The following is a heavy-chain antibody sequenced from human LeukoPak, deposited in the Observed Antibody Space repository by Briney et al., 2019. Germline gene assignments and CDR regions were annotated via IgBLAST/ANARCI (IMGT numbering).Heavy chain of an antibody. D-gene: IGHD3-3*01. Sequence: PGGSLRLSCAASGFTFSTYTMSWVRQAPGKGLEWVSAIYGSGGGTFYADSVKGRFTISRDNSKNTLYLEMSSLRAEDTAVYFCAKHERPNDFWNFDCWGQGNLVTVSS. CDR1: GFTFSTYT. CDR2: IYGSGGGT. CDR3: AKHERPNDFWNFDC. V-gene: IGHV3-23*01. J-gene: IGHJ4*02.